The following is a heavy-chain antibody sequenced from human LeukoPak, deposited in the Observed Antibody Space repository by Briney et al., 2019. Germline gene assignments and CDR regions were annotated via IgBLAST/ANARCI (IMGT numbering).Heavy chain of an antibody. CDR2: IKKDGSEK. CDR1: GFAFSSHW. Sequence: GGSLRLSCAASGFAFSSHWMSWVRQAPGKGLEWVANIKKDGSEKNYVDSVKGRFTISRDNAKNSMYLQMNSLRADDTAEYYCARDRGYNAFDIWGQGTMVTVSS. J-gene: IGHJ3*02. CDR3: ARDRGYNAFDI. D-gene: IGHD5-18*01. V-gene: IGHV3-7*01.